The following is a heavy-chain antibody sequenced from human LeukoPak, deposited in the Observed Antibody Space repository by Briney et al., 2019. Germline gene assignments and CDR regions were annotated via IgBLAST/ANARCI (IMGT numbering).Heavy chain of an antibody. CDR1: GGSFSGYY. CDR3: ARHHFSDYVRLDV. V-gene: IGHV4-34*01. CDR2: INHSGST. D-gene: IGHD4-11*01. J-gene: IGHJ3*01. Sequence: PSETLSLTCAVYGGSFSGYYWSWIRQPPGKGLEWIGEINHSGSTNYNPSLKSRVTISVDTSKNQFSLKLSSVTAADTAVYYCARHHFSDYVRLDVWGQGTMVTVS.